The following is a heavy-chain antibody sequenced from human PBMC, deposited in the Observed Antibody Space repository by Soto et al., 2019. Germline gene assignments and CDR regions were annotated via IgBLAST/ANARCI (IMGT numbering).Heavy chain of an antibody. CDR3: ARDHQSGNSWSFDY. CDR2: IYYSGST. J-gene: IGHJ4*02. D-gene: IGHD5-18*01. Sequence: PSETLSLTCTVSGGSISSYYWSWIRQPPGKGLEWIGYIYYSGSTNYNPSLKSRVTISVDTSKNQLSLKLSSVTAADTALYYCARDHQSGNSWSFDYWGQGILVTVSS. V-gene: IGHV4-59*01. CDR1: GGSISSYY.